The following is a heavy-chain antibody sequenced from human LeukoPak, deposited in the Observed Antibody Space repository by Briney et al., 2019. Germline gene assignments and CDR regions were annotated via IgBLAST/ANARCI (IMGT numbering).Heavy chain of an antibody. J-gene: IGHJ5*02. Sequence: PSETLSLTCAVSGGTFRGFFWSWIRQPPGKGPAWIGEIDHSGGTNYDPSLESRVTLSVDTSKNQVSLTLNSVTAADTAVYYCARGLRFHIGSGNWFDLWGQGTLVTVSS. D-gene: IGHD3-10*01. CDR2: IDHSGGT. V-gene: IGHV4-34*01. CDR1: GGTFRGFF. CDR3: ARGLRFHIGSGNWFDL.